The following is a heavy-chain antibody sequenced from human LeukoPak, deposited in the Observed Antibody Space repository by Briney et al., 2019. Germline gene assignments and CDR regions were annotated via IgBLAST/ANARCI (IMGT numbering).Heavy chain of an antibody. CDR1: GFTFDDYA. CDR3: AKEGKPGYYYYMDV. J-gene: IGHJ6*03. CDR2: ISWNSGSI. V-gene: IGHV3-9*01. Sequence: PGGSLRLSCAASGFTFDDYAMHWVRQAPGKGLEWVSGISWNSGSIGYADSVKGRFTISRDNSKNTLYLQMNSLRAEDTAVYYCAKEGKPGYYYYMDVWGKGTTVTVSS.